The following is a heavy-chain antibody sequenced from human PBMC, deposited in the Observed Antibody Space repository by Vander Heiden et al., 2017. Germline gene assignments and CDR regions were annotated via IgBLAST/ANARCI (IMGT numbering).Heavy chain of an antibody. Sequence: EVQLVQSGGGLVQPGGSLRLSCGASGFPFSSYTMTWVRQTPGKGLGWISYISATGVTIYYSQSVEGRFTISRDNVKNSLYLQMNNLRDDDTGVYYCARDPKLYGAFGPYFDYWGQGVLVTVAS. D-gene: IGHD2-15*01. J-gene: IGHJ4*02. CDR3: ARDPKLYGAFGPYFDY. CDR1: GFPFSSYT. CDR2: ISATGVTI. V-gene: IGHV3-48*02.